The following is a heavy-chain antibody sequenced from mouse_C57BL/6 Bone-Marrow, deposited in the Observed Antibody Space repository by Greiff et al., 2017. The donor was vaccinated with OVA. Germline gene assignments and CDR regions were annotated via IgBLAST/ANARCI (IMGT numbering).Heavy chain of an antibody. CDR1: GYTFTDYY. CDR2: IVPGSGST. Sequence: QVQLQQSGPELVKPGASVKISCKASGYTFTDYYINWVKQRPGQGLEWIGWIVPGSGSTYYNEKFKGKAPLTGDNSSSTAYMLLSSLTSEDSAVYFCARSYYGSLHWYFDVWGTGTTVTVSS. V-gene: IGHV1-75*01. CDR3: ARSYYGSLHWYFDV. J-gene: IGHJ1*03. D-gene: IGHD1-1*01.